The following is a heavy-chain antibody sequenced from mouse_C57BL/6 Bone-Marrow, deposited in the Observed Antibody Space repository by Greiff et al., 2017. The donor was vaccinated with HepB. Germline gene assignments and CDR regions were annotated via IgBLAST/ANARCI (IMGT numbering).Heavy chain of an antibody. D-gene: IGHD1-1*01. CDR2: IRSKSNDYAT. CDR1: GFSFNTFA. J-gene: IGHJ1*03. CDR3: VRPNYYDSSYDWYFDV. V-gene: IGHV10-1*01. Sequence: GGGLVQPKGSLKLSCAASGFSFNTFAMNWVRQAPGKGLEWVARIRSKSNDYATYYVDSVKDRFTIPRDDSESMLYLQTNNLRTEDTAMYYCVRPNYYDSSYDWYFDVWGTGPTFTVSS.